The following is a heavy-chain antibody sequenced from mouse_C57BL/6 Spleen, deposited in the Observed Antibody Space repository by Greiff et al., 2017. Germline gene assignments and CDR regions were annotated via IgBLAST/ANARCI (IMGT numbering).Heavy chain of an antibody. D-gene: IGHD1-1*01. Sequence: EVKLMESGAELVKPGASVKLSCTASGFNIKDYYMHWVKQRTEQGLEWIGRIDPEDGETKYAPKFQGKATITADTSSNTAYLQRSSLTSEDTAVYYCARLRVATRYFDVWGTGTTVTVSS. CDR3: ARLRVATRYFDV. V-gene: IGHV14-2*01. CDR2: IDPEDGET. J-gene: IGHJ1*03. CDR1: GFNIKDYY.